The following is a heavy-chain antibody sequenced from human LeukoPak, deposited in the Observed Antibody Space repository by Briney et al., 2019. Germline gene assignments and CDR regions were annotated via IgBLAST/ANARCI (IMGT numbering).Heavy chain of an antibody. J-gene: IGHJ3*01. Sequence: SETLSLTCTVSSASFDSADYFWSWIRQPPGKGLEWLGCIYSSGSTLYNPSLKRRVAISLDTSMNQFSLQLKSVTVADTAVYYCARVDGDAFDLWGQGTWSPSLQ. V-gene: IGHV4-30-4*01. D-gene: IGHD5-24*01. CDR3: ARVDGDAFDL. CDR1: SASFDSADYF. CDR2: IYSSGST.